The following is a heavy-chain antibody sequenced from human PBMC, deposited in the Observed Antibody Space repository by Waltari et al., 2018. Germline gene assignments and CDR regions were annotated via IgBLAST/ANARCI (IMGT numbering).Heavy chain of an antibody. J-gene: IGHJ6*02. V-gene: IGHV4-59*11. CDR1: GGSISSHY. CDR3: ARISSSWSYYYYYGMDV. D-gene: IGHD6-13*01. CDR2: IYYSGST. Sequence: QVQLQESGPGLVKPSETLSLTCTVSGGSISSHYWSWIRQPPGKGLEWIGYIYYSGSTNYNPTHKSRVTISVDTSNNQFSLKLSSVTAADTAVYYCARISSSWSYYYYYGMDVWGQGTTVTVSS.